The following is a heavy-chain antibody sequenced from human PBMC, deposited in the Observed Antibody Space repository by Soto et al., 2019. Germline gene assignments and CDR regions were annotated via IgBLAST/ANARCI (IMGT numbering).Heavy chain of an antibody. V-gene: IGHV3-30*18. J-gene: IGHJ4*02. Sequence: QVQLVESGGGVVQPGRSLRLSCAASGFTFSSYGMHRVRQAPGKGLEWVAVISYDGNNKYYADSVKGRFTISRDNFKNTLYLQMDSLRAEDTAIYYCAKDHLATTVTTPSYWGQGTLVTVSS. CDR1: GFTFSSYG. D-gene: IGHD4-17*01. CDR3: AKDHLATTVTTPSY. CDR2: ISYDGNNK.